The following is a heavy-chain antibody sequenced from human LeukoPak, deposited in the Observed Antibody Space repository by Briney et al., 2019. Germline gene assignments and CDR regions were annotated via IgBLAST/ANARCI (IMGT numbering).Heavy chain of an antibody. CDR1: GFTFSSYG. D-gene: IGHD2-15*01. CDR3: ARSPVGIAHGD. CDR2: ISSSSYI. Sequence: PGGSLRLSCAASGFTFSSYGMHWVRQAPGKGLEWVSSISSSSYIYYADSVKGRFTISRDNAKNSLYLQMNSLRAEDTAVYYCARSPVGIAHGDWGQGTLVTVSS. J-gene: IGHJ4*02. V-gene: IGHV3-21*01.